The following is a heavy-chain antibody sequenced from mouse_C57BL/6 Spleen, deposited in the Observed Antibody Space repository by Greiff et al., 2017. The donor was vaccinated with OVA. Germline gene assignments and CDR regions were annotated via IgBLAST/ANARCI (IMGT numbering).Heavy chain of an antibody. CDR3: ARGGYDGYFDV. Sequence: VQLKESGGGLVKPGGSLKLSCAASGFTFSSYAMSWVRQTPEKRLEWVATISDGGSYTYYPDNVKGRFTISRDNAKNNLYLQMSHLKSEDTAMYYCARGGYDGYFDVWGTGTTVTVSS. J-gene: IGHJ1*03. V-gene: IGHV5-4*01. CDR2: ISDGGSYT. D-gene: IGHD2-2*01. CDR1: GFTFSSYA.